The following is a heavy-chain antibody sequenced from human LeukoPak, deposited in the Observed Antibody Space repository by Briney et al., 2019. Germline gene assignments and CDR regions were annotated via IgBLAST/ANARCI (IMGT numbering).Heavy chain of an antibody. V-gene: IGHV1-69*06. CDR1: GGTFISYA. D-gene: IGHD1-14*01. CDR2: IIPIFGTA. Sequence: ASVKVSCKASGGTFISYAISWVRQAPGQGLEWMGGIIPIFGTANYAQKFQGRVTITADKSTGTAYMELSSLRSEDTAVYYCARDSPEGDYYYYMDVWGKGTTVTVSS. J-gene: IGHJ6*03. CDR3: ARDSPEGDYYYYMDV.